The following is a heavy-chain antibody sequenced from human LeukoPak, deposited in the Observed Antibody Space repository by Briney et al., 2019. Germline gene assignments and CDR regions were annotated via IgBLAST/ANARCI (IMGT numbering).Heavy chain of an antibody. J-gene: IGHJ6*04. CDR2: ISGRSGST. V-gene: IGHV3-23*01. CDR3: AKGKDYYGPGSYYNAYGMDV. Sequence: PGASLRLSCAASGFIFSNYAMYWVRQAPGKGLEWVSAISGRSGSTYYADSVKGRFTISRDNSKNTLYLQMNSLRAEDTAVYYCAKGKDYYGPGSYYNAYGMDVWGKGTTVTVSS. D-gene: IGHD3-10*01. CDR1: GFIFSNYA.